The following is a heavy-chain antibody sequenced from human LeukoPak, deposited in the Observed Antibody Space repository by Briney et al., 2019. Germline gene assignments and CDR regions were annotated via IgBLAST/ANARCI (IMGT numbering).Heavy chain of an antibody. Sequence: GGSLRLSCAVSGFTFSSYAMSWVRQAPGKGLEWVSAISGSGAITSYSDSVKGRFTISRDNSKNTLYLQMNSLRAEDTALYYCAKSYPLVVMPAESPFDYWGQGTLSPSPQ. J-gene: IGHJ4*02. CDR2: ISGSGAIT. D-gene: IGHD2-2*01. CDR3: AKSYPLVVMPAESPFDY. CDR1: GFTFSSYA. V-gene: IGHV3-23*01.